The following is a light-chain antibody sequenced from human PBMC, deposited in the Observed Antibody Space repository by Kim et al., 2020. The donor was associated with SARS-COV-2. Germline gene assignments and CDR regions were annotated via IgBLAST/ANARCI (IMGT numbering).Light chain of an antibody. CDR1: QSVSSSY. J-gene: IGKJ3*01. V-gene: IGKV3-20*01. CDR3: QQYGSSPFP. Sequence: EIVLTQSPGTLSLSPGERATLSCRANQSVSSSYLAWYQQKPGQAPRLLIYGASSRATGIPDRFSGSGSGTDFTLTISRLEPEDFAVYYCQQYGSSPFPFGPGTKVDIK. CDR2: GAS.